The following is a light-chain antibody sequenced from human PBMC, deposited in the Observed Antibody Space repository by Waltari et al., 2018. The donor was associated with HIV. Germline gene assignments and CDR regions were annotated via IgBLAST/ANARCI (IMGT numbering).Light chain of an antibody. CDR1: QNIYSY. Sequence: DIQFTQSPSFLSASIGDRVTNTCRASQNIYSYLVWYQQKPGRAPQVLIYATSTLQSGVPSRFSGSGSGTEFALTITNLQPDDFATYYCQQVNGYPLTFGGGTKVEIK. J-gene: IGKJ4*01. CDR3: QQVNGYPLT. V-gene: IGKV1-9*01. CDR2: ATS.